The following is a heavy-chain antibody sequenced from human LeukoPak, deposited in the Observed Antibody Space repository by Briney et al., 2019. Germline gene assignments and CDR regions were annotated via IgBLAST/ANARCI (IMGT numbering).Heavy chain of an antibody. J-gene: IGHJ4*02. V-gene: IGHV3-21*01. Sequence: GGSLRLSCAASGFTFSSYSMNWVRQAPGKGPEWVSSISSSSSSYIYYADSVKGRFTISRDNAKNSLYLQMNSLRAEDTAVYYCARDHVVVTAIYDYRGQGTLVTVSS. CDR1: GFTFSSYS. CDR3: ARDHVVVTAIYDY. D-gene: IGHD2-21*02. CDR2: ISSSSSSYI.